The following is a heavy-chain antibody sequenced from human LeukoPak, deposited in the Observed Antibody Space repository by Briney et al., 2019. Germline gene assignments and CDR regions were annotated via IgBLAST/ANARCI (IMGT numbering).Heavy chain of an antibody. D-gene: IGHD5-18*01. CDR2: INHSGST. J-gene: IGHJ4*02. V-gene: IGHV4-34*01. CDR3: ARSRGYSYGQLLYYFDY. Sequence: EXLSLTXXVYGGSXSGYYWSWIRQPPGKGLEWIGEINHSGSTNYNPSLKSRVTISVDTSKNQFSLKLSSVTAADTAVYYCARSRGYSYGQLLYYFDYWGQGTLVTVSS. CDR1: GGSXSGYY.